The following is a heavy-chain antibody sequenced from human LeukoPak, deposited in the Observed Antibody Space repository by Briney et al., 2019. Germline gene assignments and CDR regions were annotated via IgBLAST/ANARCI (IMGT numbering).Heavy chain of an antibody. D-gene: IGHD3-10*01. CDR3: ARENLWFGELFFFDY. CDR1: GGSISSGSYY. V-gene: IGHV4-61*02. Sequence: SQTLSLTCTVSGGSISSGSYYWSWIRQPAGKGLEWIGRIYTSGSTNYNPSLKSRVTISVDTSKNQFSLKLSSVTAADTAVYYCARENLWFGELFFFDYWGQGTLVTVSS. CDR2: IYTSGST. J-gene: IGHJ4*02.